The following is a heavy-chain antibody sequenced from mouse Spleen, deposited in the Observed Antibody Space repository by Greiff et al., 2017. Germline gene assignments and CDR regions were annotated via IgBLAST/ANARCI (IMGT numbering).Heavy chain of an antibody. CDR2: IHPNSGST. CDR3: APLDYYGSSYDWYFDV. V-gene: IGHV1-64*01. D-gene: IGHD1-1*01. J-gene: IGHJ1*01. Sequence: VQLQQSGAELVKPGASVKLSCKASGYTFTSYWMHWVKQRPGQGLEWIGMIHPNSGSTNYNEKFKSKATLTVDKSSSTAYMQLSSLTSEDSAVYYCAPLDYYGSSYDWYFDVWGAGTTVTVSS. CDR1: GYTFTSYW.